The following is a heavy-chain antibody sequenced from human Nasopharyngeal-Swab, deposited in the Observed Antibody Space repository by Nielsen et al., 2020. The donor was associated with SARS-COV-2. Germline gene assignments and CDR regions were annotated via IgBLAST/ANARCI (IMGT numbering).Heavy chain of an antibody. J-gene: IGHJ4*02. Sequence: IRQPPGKALEWLALIYWDEYKRYSPSLKSRLTLTKDTSKNQVVLTMTNMDPVDTATYYFALRWYLPGGFDYWGQGTLVTVSS. CDR3: ALRWYLPGGFDY. V-gene: IGHV2-5*02. D-gene: IGHD2-15*01. CDR2: IYWDEYK.